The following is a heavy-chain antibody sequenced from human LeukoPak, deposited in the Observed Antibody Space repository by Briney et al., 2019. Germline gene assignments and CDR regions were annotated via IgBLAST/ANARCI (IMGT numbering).Heavy chain of an antibody. CDR2: ISWNSGSI. CDR1: GFTFDDYA. CDR3: AKIAAAADFDY. V-gene: IGHV3-9*01. J-gene: IGHJ4*02. Sequence: GGSLRLSCAASGFTFDDYAMHWVRQAPGKGLEWVSGISWNSGSIGYADSVKGRFTISRDNAKSSLYLQMNSLRAEDTALYYCAKIAAAADFDYWGQGTLVTVSP. D-gene: IGHD6-13*01.